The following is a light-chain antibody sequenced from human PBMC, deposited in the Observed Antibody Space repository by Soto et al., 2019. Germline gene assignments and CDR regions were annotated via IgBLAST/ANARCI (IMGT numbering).Light chain of an antibody. V-gene: IGLV2-14*01. Sequence: ALTQPASVSGSPGQSITISCTGTSSDVGGYNYVSWYQQHPGKAPKLMIYDVSNRPSGVSNRFSGSKSGNTASLTISGLQAEDEADYYCSSYTSSSRYVFGTGTKVTVL. CDR2: DVS. CDR1: SSDVGGYNY. J-gene: IGLJ1*01. CDR3: SSYTSSSRYV.